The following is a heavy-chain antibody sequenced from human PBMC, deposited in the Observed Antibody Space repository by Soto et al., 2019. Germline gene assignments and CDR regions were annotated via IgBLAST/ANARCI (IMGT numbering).Heavy chain of an antibody. CDR1: GFTFTSSA. J-gene: IGHJ4*02. CDR2: IVVGSGNT. D-gene: IGHD6-19*01. CDR3: AAVLPVAGTWDY. V-gene: IGHV1-58*02. Sequence: QMQLVQSGPEVKRPGTSVKVSSKATGFTFTSSAMQWVRQARGERLEWIGWIVVGSGNTNYAQKFQERVTITRDMSTSTAYMELSSLRSEDTAVYYCAAVLPVAGTWDYWGQGTLVTVSS.